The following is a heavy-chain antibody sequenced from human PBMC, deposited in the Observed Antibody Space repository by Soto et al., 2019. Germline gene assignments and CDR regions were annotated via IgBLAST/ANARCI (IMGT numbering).Heavy chain of an antibody. CDR1: GFTFDDYT. J-gene: IGHJ4*02. D-gene: IGHD3-16*01. V-gene: IGHV3-43*01. Sequence: GGSLRLSCAASGFTFDDYTMHWVRQAPGKGLEWVSLISWDGGSTYYADSVKGRFTISRDNSKNSLYLQMNSLRTEDTALYYCAKDMAGPGGGLGYWGQGTLVTVSS. CDR2: ISWDGGST. CDR3: AKDMAGPGGGLGY.